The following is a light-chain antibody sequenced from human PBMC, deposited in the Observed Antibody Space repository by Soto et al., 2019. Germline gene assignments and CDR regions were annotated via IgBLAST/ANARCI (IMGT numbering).Light chain of an antibody. CDR2: GAS. V-gene: IGKV3-15*01. CDR1: QSVGSN. J-gene: IGKJ1*01. Sequence: EIVMTQSPATLSVSPGERATLSCRASQSVGSNLVWYQQKPGQAPSLLIYGASTRATGIPARFSGSGSGTEFTLTISSLQSEDFAIYFCQQYNNWPPDRTFGQGTKVEIK. CDR3: QQYNNWPPDRT.